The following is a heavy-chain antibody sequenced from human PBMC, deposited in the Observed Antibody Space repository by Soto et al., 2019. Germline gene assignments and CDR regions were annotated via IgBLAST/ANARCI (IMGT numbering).Heavy chain of an antibody. CDR3: AREVQVHTPAFVY. J-gene: IGHJ4*02. D-gene: IGHD3-10*01. Sequence: QVQLVQSGAEMKKPGSSVKVSCQSSGGTFNTYAMNWVRQAPGQGPEWMGDISPMFGAANYAPNFQGRVTIPADESTGTSYMQLSSLTSEDTALYFCAREVQVHTPAFVYWGQGTLVTVSS. CDR1: GGTFNTYA. V-gene: IGHV1-69*19. CDR2: ISPMFGAA.